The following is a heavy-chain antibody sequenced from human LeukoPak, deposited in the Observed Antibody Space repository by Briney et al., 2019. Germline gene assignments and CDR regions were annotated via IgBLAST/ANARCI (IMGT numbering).Heavy chain of an antibody. V-gene: IGHV3-23*01. Sequence: GGSLRLSCAASGFTFSTYAMTWVRQAPGKGLEWVSAISIGGNTFYADSVKGRFTISRDNSKNILYLQMSSLRAEDTAAYYCARIVQWPMGFDHWGQGTLVTVSS. CDR1: GFTFSTYA. D-gene: IGHD6-19*01. CDR3: ARIVQWPMGFDH. CDR2: ISIGGNT. J-gene: IGHJ4*02.